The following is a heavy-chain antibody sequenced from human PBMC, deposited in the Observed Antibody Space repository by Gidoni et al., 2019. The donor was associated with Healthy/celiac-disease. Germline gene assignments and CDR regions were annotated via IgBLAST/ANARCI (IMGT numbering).Heavy chain of an antibody. Sequence: QVQLVESGGGVVQPGGSLRLSCAASGFTFSSYGMHWVRQAPGKGLEWVAFIRYDGSNKYYADSVKGRFTISRDNSKNTLYLQMNSLRAEDTAVYYCAKDEEVQLWPAHLYYWGQGTLVTVSS. CDR2: IRYDGSNK. CDR3: AKDEEVQLWPAHLYY. D-gene: IGHD5-18*01. V-gene: IGHV3-30*02. J-gene: IGHJ4*02. CDR1: GFTFSSYG.